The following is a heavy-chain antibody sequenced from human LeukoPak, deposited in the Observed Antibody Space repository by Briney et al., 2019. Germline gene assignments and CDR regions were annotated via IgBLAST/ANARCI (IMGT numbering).Heavy chain of an antibody. Sequence: GGSLRLSCAASEFTFSSYWMSWVRQAPGKGLERVANIKHDGSEKYYLDSVKGRFTISRDSAKSSLYLQMNSLRAEDTAVYYCARVGVLEQRYRWFDAWGQGTVVTVSS. J-gene: IGHJ5*02. CDR3: ARVGVLEQRYRWFDA. D-gene: IGHD2-8*01. CDR1: EFTFSSYW. CDR2: IKHDGSEK. V-gene: IGHV3-7*05.